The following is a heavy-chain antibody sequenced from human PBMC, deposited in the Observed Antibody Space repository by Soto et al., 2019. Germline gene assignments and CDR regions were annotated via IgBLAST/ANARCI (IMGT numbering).Heavy chain of an antibody. CDR2: ISHGGSP. CDR3: ARGHYYYAMDV. CDR1: GGSVSSGVFS. V-gene: IGHV4-30-2*01. Sequence: SETLSLTCAVSGGSVSSGVFSWNWIRQPPGQGLEWIGYISHGGSPHYTPSLRSRVSISVDRSTNVVSLNLTSMTPADTAVYFCARGHYYYAMDVWGQGTTVTVSS. J-gene: IGHJ6*02.